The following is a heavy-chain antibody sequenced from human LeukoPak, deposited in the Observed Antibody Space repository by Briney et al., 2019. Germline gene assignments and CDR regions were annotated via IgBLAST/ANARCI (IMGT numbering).Heavy chain of an antibody. D-gene: IGHD5-18*01. CDR1: GGSFSGYY. V-gene: IGHV4-34*01. CDR3: ARGRTAMAIKRMHYFDY. J-gene: IGHJ4*02. Sequence: SETLSLTCAVYGGSFSGYYWSWIRQPPGKGLEWIGEINHSGSTNYNPSLKSRVTISVDTSKNQFSLKLSSVTAADTAVYYCARGRTAMAIKRMHYFDYWGQGTLVTVSS. CDR2: INHSGST.